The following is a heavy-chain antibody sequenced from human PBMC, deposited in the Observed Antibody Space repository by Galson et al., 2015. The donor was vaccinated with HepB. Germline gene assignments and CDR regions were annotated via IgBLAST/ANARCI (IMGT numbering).Heavy chain of an antibody. J-gene: IGHJ4*02. CDR3: AREGKEMAASDY. Sequence: QSGAEVKRPGASVKVSCKASGYTFSGHYILWVRQVPGQGLECMGWINPNSGVTNYAQKFQGRVTMTRDTSISTAYVELSRLTSNDTAVYYCAREGKEMAASDYWGQGTLVTVSS. V-gene: IGHV1-2*02. CDR2: INPNSGVT. D-gene: IGHD5-24*01. CDR1: GYTFSGHY.